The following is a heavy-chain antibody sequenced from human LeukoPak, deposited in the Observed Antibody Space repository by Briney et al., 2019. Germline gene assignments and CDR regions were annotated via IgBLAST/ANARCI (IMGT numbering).Heavy chain of an antibody. V-gene: IGHV1-69*06. CDR2: IIPIFGTA. CDR1: GGTFSSYA. D-gene: IGHD6-19*01. CDR3: ATASAHGYYYIDV. Sequence: GASVKVSCKASGGTFSSYAISWVRQAPGQGLEWMGGIIPIFGTANYAQKFQGRVTITADKSTSTAYMELSSLRPEDTAFYYCATASAHGYYYIDVWGKGTTVTVSS. J-gene: IGHJ6*03.